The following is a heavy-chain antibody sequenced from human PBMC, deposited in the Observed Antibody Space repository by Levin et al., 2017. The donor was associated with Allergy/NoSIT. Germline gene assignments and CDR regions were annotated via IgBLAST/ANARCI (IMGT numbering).Heavy chain of an antibody. CDR2: ISNDGKSK. D-gene: IGHD2-15*01. J-gene: IGHJ4*02. CDR1: GFTFSSYG. V-gene: IGHV3-30*18. Sequence: PGESLKISCAASGFTFSSYGMHWVRQAPGKGLESVAIISNDGKSKYYADSVKGRFTISRDSSKNTLYLQMNSLRVEDTAIYYCAKDRGGIPPVDYWGQGTLVTVSS. CDR3: AKDRGGIPPVDY.